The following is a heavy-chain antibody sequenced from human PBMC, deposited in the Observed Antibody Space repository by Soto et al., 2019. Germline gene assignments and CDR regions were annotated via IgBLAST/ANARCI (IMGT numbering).Heavy chain of an antibody. CDR2: ISYDGSNK. D-gene: IGHD3-10*01. Sequence: QVQLVESGGGVVQPGRSLRLSCAASGFTFSSYGMHWVRQAPGKGLEWVAVISYDGSNKYYADSVKGRFPISRDNYKTTLYLQMNSLRAEDTAVYYCAKAMVRGVIYYYGMDVWGQGTTVTVSS. V-gene: IGHV3-30*18. CDR3: AKAMVRGVIYYYGMDV. J-gene: IGHJ6*02. CDR1: GFTFSSYG.